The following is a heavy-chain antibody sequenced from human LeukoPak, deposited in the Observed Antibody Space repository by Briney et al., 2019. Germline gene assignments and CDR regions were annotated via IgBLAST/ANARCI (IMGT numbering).Heavy chain of an antibody. CDR3: ATIRQQLVLCGAFDI. CDR2: IYHSDSGIT. CDR1: GYSISSGYY. V-gene: IGHV4-38-2*02. D-gene: IGHD6-13*01. J-gene: IGHJ3*02. Sequence: SETLSLTCTVSGYSISSGYYWGWIRQPPGKGLEWIVSIYHSDSGITYYNPSLKSRVTTSIYTSKNQFSLNLSSVTAADRAVYYCATIRQQLVLCGAFDIWGQGTMVTVSS.